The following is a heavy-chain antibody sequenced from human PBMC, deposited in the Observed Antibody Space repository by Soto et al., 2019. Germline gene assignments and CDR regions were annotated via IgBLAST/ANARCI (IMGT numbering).Heavy chain of an antibody. J-gene: IGHJ4*02. D-gene: IGHD3-3*02. CDR2: MNPNSGNT. V-gene: IGHV1-8*01. CDR1: GYTFTSYD. CDR3: ARDGHLDVGFEPFDY. Sequence: GASVKVSCKASGYTFTSYDINWVRQATGQGLEWMGWMNPNSGNTGYAQKFQGRVTMTRNTSISTAYMELRSPRSEDTAVYYCARDGHLDVGFEPFDYWGQGTLVTVSS.